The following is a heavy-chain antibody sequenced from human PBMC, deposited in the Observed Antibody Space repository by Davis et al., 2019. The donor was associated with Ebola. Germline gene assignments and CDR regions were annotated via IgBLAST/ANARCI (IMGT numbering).Heavy chain of an antibody. D-gene: IGHD6-19*01. J-gene: IGHJ3*02. CDR3: AGGESGWDASDI. Sequence: GGSLRLSCAASGFTFSTYTMTWVRQAPGKGLEWVSSISISRAFIYYADSVKGRFTVSRDNAKNSLSLQMNSLRAEDTAVYYCAGGESGWDASDIWGRGTMVTVSS. V-gene: IGHV3-21*01. CDR1: GFTFSTYT. CDR2: ISISRAFI.